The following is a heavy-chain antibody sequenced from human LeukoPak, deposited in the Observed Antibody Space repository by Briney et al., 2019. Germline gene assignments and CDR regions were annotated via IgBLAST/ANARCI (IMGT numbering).Heavy chain of an antibody. CDR3: AKAGVGSTTIDY. CDR2: IYGGGST. D-gene: IGHD1-26*01. J-gene: IGHJ4*02. V-gene: IGHV3-53*01. Sequence: GGSLRLSCAASGFTVSSNFMAWVRQAPGKGLEWVSVIYGGGSTYYADSVKGRFTISRDNSKDTLYLHMNSLSAEDTAVYYCAKAGVGSTTIDYWGQGTLVTVSS. CDR1: GFTVSSNF.